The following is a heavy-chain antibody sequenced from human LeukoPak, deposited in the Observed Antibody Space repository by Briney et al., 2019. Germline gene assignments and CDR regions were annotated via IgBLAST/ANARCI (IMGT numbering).Heavy chain of an antibody. CDR1: GFTFSSYG. V-gene: IGHV3-23*01. CDR2: ISGSGGST. Sequence: GGSLRLSCAASGFTFSSYGMSWVRQAPGKGLEWVSAISGSGGSTYYADSVKGRFTISRDNSKNTLYLQMNSLRAEDTAVYYCAKAGLVRGGALDSWGQGTLVTVSS. J-gene: IGHJ4*02. CDR3: AKAGLVRGGALDS. D-gene: IGHD4/OR15-4a*01.